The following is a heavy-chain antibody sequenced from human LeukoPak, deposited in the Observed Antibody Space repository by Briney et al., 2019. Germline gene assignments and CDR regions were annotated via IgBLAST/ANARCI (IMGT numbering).Heavy chain of an antibody. Sequence: GGSLRLSCAASGFTFSSYWMSWVRQAPGKGLEWVAVIWNDGSKEYYADSVKGRFTISRENSKNTVYLQMNSLRAEDTAVYYCARVRSRWELLWDYWGQGTLVTVSS. CDR3: ARVRSRWELLWDY. CDR1: GFTFSSYW. V-gene: IGHV3-33*08. CDR2: IWNDGSKE. J-gene: IGHJ4*02. D-gene: IGHD1-26*01.